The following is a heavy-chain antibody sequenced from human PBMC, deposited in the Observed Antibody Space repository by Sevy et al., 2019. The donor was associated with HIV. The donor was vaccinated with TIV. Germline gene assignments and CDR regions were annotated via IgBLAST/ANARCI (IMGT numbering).Heavy chain of an antibody. D-gene: IGHD3-16*01. Sequence: GGSLRLSCAASGFTFSSYGMHWVRQAPGKGLEWVAFIRYDGSNKYYADSVKGRFTISRDNSKNTPYLKMNSLRAEDTAVYYCAKGPSPMITFGGVADYWGQGTLVTVSS. CDR3: AKGPSPMITFGGVADY. J-gene: IGHJ4*02. CDR1: GFTFSSYG. V-gene: IGHV3-30*02. CDR2: IRYDGSNK.